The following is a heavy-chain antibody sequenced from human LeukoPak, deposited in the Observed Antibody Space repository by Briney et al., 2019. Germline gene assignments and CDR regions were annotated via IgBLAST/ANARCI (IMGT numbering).Heavy chain of an antibody. CDR1: GGSISSGGYY. Sequence: SQTLSLTCTVSGGSISSGGYYWTWIRQHPGKGLEWIGYIYYSGSTYFNPSLKTRVTMSVDTSKNQFSLKLSSVTAADTAVYYCTRGHDGGLAYWGQGTLVTVSS. CDR2: IYYSGST. J-gene: IGHJ4*02. V-gene: IGHV4-31*03. D-gene: IGHD4-23*01. CDR3: TRGHDGGLAY.